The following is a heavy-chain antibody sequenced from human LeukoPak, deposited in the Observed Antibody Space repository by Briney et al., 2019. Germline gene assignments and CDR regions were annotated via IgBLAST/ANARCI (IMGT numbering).Heavy chain of an antibody. J-gene: IGHJ6*03. D-gene: IGHD2-15*01. CDR2: FDPEDGET. CDR1: GYTLTELS. V-gene: IGHV1-24*01. Sequence: ASVKVSCKVSGYTLTELSMHWVRQAPGKGLEWMGGFDPEDGETIYAQKFQGRVTMTEDTSTDTAYMELSSLRSEDTAVYYCATYSIRKRDYYYYMDVWGKGTTVTVPS. CDR3: ATYSIRKRDYYYYMDV.